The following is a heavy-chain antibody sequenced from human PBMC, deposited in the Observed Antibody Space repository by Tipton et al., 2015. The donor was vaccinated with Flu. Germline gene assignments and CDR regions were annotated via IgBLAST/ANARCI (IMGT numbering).Heavy chain of an antibody. V-gene: IGHV4-59*01. J-gene: IGHJ4*02. Sequence: TLSLTCTVSGDSMGTYSWSWIRQPPGKGLERIGYISYSGSTNYNPSLKSRVTISVDTSKNQFSLKLSSVTAADTAVYYCARLSSNWYHQLDNWGQGTLVTVSS. CDR1: GDSMGTYS. CDR2: ISYSGST. D-gene: IGHD6-13*01. CDR3: ARLSSNWYHQLDN.